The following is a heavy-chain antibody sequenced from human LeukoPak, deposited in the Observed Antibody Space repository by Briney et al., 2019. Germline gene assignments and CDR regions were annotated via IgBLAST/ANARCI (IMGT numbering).Heavy chain of an antibody. Sequence: SETLSLTCTVSGGSISSGSYYWSWIRQPAGKGLERIGRIYTSGSTNYNPSLKSRVTISVDTSKNQFSLKLSSVTAADTAVYYCASGYSSGSFDYWGQGTLVTVSS. CDR1: GGSISSGSYY. V-gene: IGHV4-61*02. D-gene: IGHD6-19*01. CDR2: IYTSGST. J-gene: IGHJ4*02. CDR3: ASGYSSGSFDY.